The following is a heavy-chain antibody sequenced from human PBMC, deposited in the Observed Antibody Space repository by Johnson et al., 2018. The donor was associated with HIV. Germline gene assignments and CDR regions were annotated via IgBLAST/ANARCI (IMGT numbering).Heavy chain of an antibody. D-gene: IGHD5-24*01. J-gene: IGHJ3*02. V-gene: IGHV3-23*03. Sequence: VQLVESGGGLVQPGRSLRLSCAASGFTFDDYAMSWVRQAPGKGLEWVSVIYSGGSTYYADSVKGRFTISTDNSKNTLYLQMNSLRAEDTAVYYCAKDAQAGPIRRDGYNGASAFDIWGQGTMVTVSS. CDR1: GFTFDDYA. CDR3: AKDAQAGPIRRDGYNGASAFDI. CDR2: IYSGGST.